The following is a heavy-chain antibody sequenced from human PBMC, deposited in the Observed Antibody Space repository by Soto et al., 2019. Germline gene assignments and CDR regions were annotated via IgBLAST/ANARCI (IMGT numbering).Heavy chain of an antibody. V-gene: IGHV4-34*01. CDR3: ARGSITMVRGVILASPGVLEP. CDR1: GGSFSGYY. CDR2: INHSGST. D-gene: IGHD3-10*01. Sequence: PSDTLSLTCAVYGGSFSGYYWSWIRQPPGTGLEWIGEINHSGSTNYNPSLKSRVTISVDTSKNQFSLKLISVTAADTAVYYCARGSITMVRGVILASPGVLEPWGQGTLVTVAS. J-gene: IGHJ5*02.